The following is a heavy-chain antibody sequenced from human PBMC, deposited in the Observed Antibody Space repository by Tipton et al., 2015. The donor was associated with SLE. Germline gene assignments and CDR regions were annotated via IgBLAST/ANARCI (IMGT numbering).Heavy chain of an antibody. Sequence: SLRLSCAASGFTFDDFAMHWVRQVPGKGLEWVSGLDWNDAILGYAESVKGRFTISRDNAKNSLFLQMNSLRAEDTAFYYCAKDKFGSTWYPYYFDSWGQGTLVTVSS. CDR1: GFTFDDFA. CDR3: AKDKFGSTWYPYYFDS. V-gene: IGHV3-9*01. J-gene: IGHJ4*02. CDR2: LDWNDAIL. D-gene: IGHD6-13*01.